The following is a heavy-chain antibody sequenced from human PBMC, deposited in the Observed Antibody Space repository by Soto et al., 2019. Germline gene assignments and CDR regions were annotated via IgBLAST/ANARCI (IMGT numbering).Heavy chain of an antibody. D-gene: IGHD3-10*01. CDR1: GFTFSSYA. Sequence: GGSLRLSCSASGFTFSSYAMHWVRQAPGKGLEYVSAISSNGGSTYYADSVKGRFTISRDNSKNTLYLQMSSLRAEDTAVYYCVKDRAKGSGSDIFDYWGQGTLVTVSS. CDR3: VKDRAKGSGSDIFDY. V-gene: IGHV3-64D*08. J-gene: IGHJ4*02. CDR2: ISSNGGST.